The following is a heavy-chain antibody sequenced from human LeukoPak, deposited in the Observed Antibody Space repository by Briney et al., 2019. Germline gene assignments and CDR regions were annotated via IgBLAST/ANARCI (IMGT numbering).Heavy chain of an antibody. CDR3: AREYYDSSGYYYIHS. J-gene: IGHJ4*02. CDR2: IYHSGTT. CDR1: SGPLNSGGFY. V-gene: IGHV4-31*03. D-gene: IGHD3-22*01. Sequence: SDTLSLTCTVSSGPLNSGGFYWSWIRQHPGQDLEWIAYIYHSGTTYYNPSLKGRATLSVDMSKNQFTLKLTSVTAADTAVYYCAREYYDSSGYYYIHSWGQGTQVTVSS.